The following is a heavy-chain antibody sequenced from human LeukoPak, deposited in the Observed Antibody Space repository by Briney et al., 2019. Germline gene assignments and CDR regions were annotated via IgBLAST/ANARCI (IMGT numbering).Heavy chain of an antibody. CDR3: ARVRGSDIWFDP. CDR1: GVSISSGGYS. CDR2: IYHSGST. V-gene: IGHV4-30-2*01. Sequence: PSQTLSLTCAVSGVSISSGGYSWSWIRQPPGKGLEWIGYIYHSGSTYCNPSLKSRVTISVDRSKNQFSLKLSSVTAADTAVYYCARVRGSDIWFDPWGQGTLVTVSS. D-gene: IGHD2-15*01. J-gene: IGHJ5*02.